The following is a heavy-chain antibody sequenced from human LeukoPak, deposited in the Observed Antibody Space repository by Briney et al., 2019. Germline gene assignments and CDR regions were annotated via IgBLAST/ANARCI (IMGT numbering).Heavy chain of an antibody. D-gene: IGHD7-27*01. Sequence: APETLSLTSTVSAYSITSGYYWGCIRQPPGQRLGWVGTIYHGGCTYYIPSPSSRVTISVDTSKNRFTLKRSSVTAADTAVYYFAGETGVWYFDLWGRGTLVTVSS. CDR2: IYHGGCT. CDR1: AYSITSGYY. J-gene: IGHJ2*01. V-gene: IGHV4-38-2*02. CDR3: AGETGVWYFDL.